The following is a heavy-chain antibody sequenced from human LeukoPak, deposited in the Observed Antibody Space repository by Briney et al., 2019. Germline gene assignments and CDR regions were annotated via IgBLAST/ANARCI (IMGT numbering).Heavy chain of an antibody. D-gene: IGHD3-10*01. CDR2: INHSGST. J-gene: IGHJ5*02. CDR1: GGSFSGYY. V-gene: IGHV4-34*01. CDR3: ARGRVTRAQYYYGSGSFNWFDP. Sequence: PSETLSLTCAVYGGSFSGYYWSWIRQPPGKGLEWIGEINHSGSTNYNPSLKSRVTITVDTSKNQFSLKLSSVTAADTAVYYCARGRVTRAQYYYGSGSFNWFDPWGQGTLVTVSS.